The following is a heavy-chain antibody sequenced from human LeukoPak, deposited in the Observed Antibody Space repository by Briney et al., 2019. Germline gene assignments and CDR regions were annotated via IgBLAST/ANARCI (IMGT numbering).Heavy chain of an antibody. V-gene: IGHV3-23*01. J-gene: IGHJ4*02. CDR1: GFAFSNYG. D-gene: IGHD2-15*01. CDR2: INGRGGNT. Sequence: GGSLRLSCAASGFAFSNYGMNWVRQAPGKGLEWVSGINGRGGNTYYADSVKGRFTISRDNSKNTLYLQLHSLRAEDTAVYYCAKGSGGLFDYWGQGTLVTVSS. CDR3: AKGSGGLFDY.